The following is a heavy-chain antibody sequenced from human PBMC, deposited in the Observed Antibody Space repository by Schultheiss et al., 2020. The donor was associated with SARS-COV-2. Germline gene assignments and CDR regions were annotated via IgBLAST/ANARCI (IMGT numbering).Heavy chain of an antibody. CDR2: IYYSGST. V-gene: IGHV4-59*12. CDR1: GGSISSYY. Sequence: SQTLSLTCTVSGGSISSYYWSWIRQPPGKGLEWIGYIYYSGSTNYNPSLKSRVTISVDTSKNQFSLKLSSVTAAVTAVYYCARANRGVRYMDVWGKGTTVTVSS. D-gene: IGHD3-10*01. CDR3: ARANRGVRYMDV. J-gene: IGHJ6*03.